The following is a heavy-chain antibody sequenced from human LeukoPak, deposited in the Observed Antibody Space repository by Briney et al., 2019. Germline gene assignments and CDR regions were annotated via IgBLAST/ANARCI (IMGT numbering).Heavy chain of an antibody. CDR3: ATDRLSGSYSGLVGRDY. CDR2: MNPNSGNT. V-gene: IGHV1-8*01. J-gene: IGHJ4*02. D-gene: IGHD1-26*01. Sequence: ASVKVSCKASGYTFTSYDINWVRQATGQGLEWMGWMNPNSGNTGYAQKFQGRVTMTEDTSTDTAYMELSSLRSEDTAVYYCATDRLSGSYSGLVGRDYWGQGTLVTVSS. CDR1: GYTFTSYD.